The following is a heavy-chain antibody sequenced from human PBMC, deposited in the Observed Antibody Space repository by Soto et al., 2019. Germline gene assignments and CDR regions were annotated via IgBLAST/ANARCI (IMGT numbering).Heavy chain of an antibody. Sequence: QPGGSLRLSCAASGFTFRNYGMSWVRQAPGKGLEWVSVIYSGGSTYYADSVKGRFTISRDNSKNTLYLQMNSLRAEDTAVYYCARDQGTGTKNYYGMDVWGQGTTVTVSS. CDR2: IYSGGST. CDR3: ARDQGTGTKNYYGMDV. CDR1: GFTFRNYG. J-gene: IGHJ6*02. V-gene: IGHV3-66*01. D-gene: IGHD1-7*01.